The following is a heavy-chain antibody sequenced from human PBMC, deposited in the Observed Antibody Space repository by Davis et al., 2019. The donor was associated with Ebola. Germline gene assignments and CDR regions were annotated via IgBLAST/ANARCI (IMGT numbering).Heavy chain of an antibody. CDR1: GGTFSTYD. Sequence: AASVKVSCKASGGTFSTYDINWVRQAPGQGLEWMGRIIPMVGTATYAQKFQGRVTITADKSTSTAYMELRSLRSDDTAVYYCARRDYGDYGAFWGQGTLVTVSS. CDR3: ARRDYGDYGAF. V-gene: IGHV1-69*04. CDR2: IIPMVGTA. J-gene: IGHJ4*02. D-gene: IGHD4-17*01.